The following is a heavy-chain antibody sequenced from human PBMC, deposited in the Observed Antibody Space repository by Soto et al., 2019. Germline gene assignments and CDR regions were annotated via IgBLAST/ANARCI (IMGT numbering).Heavy chain of an antibody. CDR2: ISSSSSYI. D-gene: IGHD2-8*02. V-gene: IGHV3-21*01. CDR3: AREEAGPLNYWSHYYYYYGVDV. J-gene: IGHJ6*02. Sequence: GGSLRLSCAASGFTFSSYSMNWVRQAPGKGLGWVSSISSSSSYIYYADPVKGRFTISRDNAKNSLHLQMNSLRAEDTAVYYCAREEAGPLNYWSHYYYYYGVDVWGQGTTVTVSS. CDR1: GFTFSSYS.